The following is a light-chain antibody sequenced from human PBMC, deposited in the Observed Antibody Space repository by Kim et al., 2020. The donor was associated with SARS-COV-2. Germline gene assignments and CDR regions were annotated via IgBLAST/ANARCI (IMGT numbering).Light chain of an antibody. CDR2: GKY. J-gene: IGLJ2*01. CDR1: SLRTDF. CDR3: NSRDTSDHVV. V-gene: IGLV3-19*01. Sequence: VPRGQTDRITGQADSLRTDFASWCQQKPGQAPLLVIFGKYDRPSGIPDRFSGSTSGNTASLTITGAQAEDEADYYCNSRDTSDHVVFGGGTQLTVL.